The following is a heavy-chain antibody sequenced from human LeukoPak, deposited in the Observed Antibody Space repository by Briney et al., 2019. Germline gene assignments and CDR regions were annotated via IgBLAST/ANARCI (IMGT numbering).Heavy chain of an antibody. V-gene: IGHV3-23*01. Sequence: GGSLRLSCAASGFTFGSYAMSWVRQAPGKGLEWVSSMSATINTYYADSVKGRFTISRDNSKNTLYLQMNSLRAEDTAVYYCARDRYSSSWYSYFDYWGQGTLVTVSS. CDR2: MSATINT. J-gene: IGHJ4*02. CDR3: ARDRYSSSWYSYFDY. CDR1: GFTFGSYA. D-gene: IGHD6-13*01.